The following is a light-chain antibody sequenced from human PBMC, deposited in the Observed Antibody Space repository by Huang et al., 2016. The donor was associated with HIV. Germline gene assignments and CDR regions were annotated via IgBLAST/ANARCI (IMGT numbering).Light chain of an antibody. CDR1: QGIGNS. V-gene: IGKV1-NL1*01. CDR2: ATS. J-gene: IGKJ1*01. CDR3: QQYHSLPWT. Sequence: DIQMTQSPSSLSASVGDRVTITCRASQGIGNSLAWYQQKPEKAPRLLLYATSTLESGGPSRFSGSGSGTHNTLTITTLQPEDIASYYCQQYHSLPWTFGRGTEVEIK.